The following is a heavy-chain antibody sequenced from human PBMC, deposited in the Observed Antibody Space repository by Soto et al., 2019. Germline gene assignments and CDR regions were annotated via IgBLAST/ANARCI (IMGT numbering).Heavy chain of an antibody. D-gene: IGHD2-8*01. Sequence: PGGSLRLSCAASGFTFNSYAMSWVRQAPGKGLEWVSAISGGGGTTYYADSVKGRFTISRDNSKNTLYLQMNSLRAEDTAVYYCAKDRPILTHCSNAVCYNFDYWGQGTLVTVSS. J-gene: IGHJ4*02. CDR3: AKDRPILTHCSNAVCYNFDY. CDR1: GFTFNSYA. CDR2: ISGGGGTT. V-gene: IGHV3-23*01.